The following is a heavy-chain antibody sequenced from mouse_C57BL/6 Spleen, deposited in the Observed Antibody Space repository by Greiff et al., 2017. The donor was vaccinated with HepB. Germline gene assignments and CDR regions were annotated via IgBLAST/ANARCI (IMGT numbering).Heavy chain of an antibody. V-gene: IGHV5-4*01. CDR3: ARAPYYFDY. CDR2: ISDGGSYT. CDR1: GFTFSSYA. Sequence: DVHLVESGGGLVKPGGSLKLSCAASGFTFSSYAMSWVRQTPEKRLEWVATISDGGSYTYYPDNVKGRFTISRDNAKNNLYLQMSHLKSEDTAMYYCARAPYYFDYWGQGTTLTVSS. J-gene: IGHJ2*01.